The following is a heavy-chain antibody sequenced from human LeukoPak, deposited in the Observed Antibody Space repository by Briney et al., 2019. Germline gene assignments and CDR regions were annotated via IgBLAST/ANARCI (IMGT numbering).Heavy chain of an antibody. CDR2: IYTSGST. Sequence: PSETLSLTCTVSGGSISSHYWTWIRQPAGKGLEWIGRIYTSGSTNYNPSLKSRVTMSVDTSKNQFSLKLSSVTAADTAVYYCARGPTPPSKGFDYWGQGTLVTVSS. D-gene: IGHD4-11*01. J-gene: IGHJ4*02. V-gene: IGHV4-4*07. CDR3: ARGPTPPSKGFDY. CDR1: GGSISSHY.